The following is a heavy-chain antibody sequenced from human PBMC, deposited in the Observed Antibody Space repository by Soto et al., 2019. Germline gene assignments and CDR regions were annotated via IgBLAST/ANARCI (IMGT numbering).Heavy chain of an antibody. J-gene: IGHJ4*02. D-gene: IGHD2-2*01. CDR2: IYHSGSS. CDR3: ARGRLVPAVNFAY. CDR1: GGSISSSNW. Sequence: PSETLSLTCAVSGGSISSSNWWSWVRQPPGKGLEWIGEIYHSGSSFYNPSLKRRVTISVDGSKNQFSLKVNSVTAADTAVYYCARGRLVPAVNFAYWGQGALVTVSS. V-gene: IGHV4-4*02.